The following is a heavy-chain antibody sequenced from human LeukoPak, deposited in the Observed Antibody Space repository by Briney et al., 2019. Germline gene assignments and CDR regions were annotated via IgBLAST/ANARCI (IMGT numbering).Heavy chain of an antibody. CDR2: INPNSGGT. Sequence: ASVKVSCKASGYMFTDYYIHWVRQAPGQGLEWMGWINPNSGGTNYAQKFQGRVTLTRDTSISTAYMELSSLTSDDTAVYYCATDSSGWSDDSFDLWGQGTMVTVSS. D-gene: IGHD6-19*01. J-gene: IGHJ3*01. V-gene: IGHV1-2*02. CDR3: ATDSSGWSDDSFDL. CDR1: GYMFTDYY.